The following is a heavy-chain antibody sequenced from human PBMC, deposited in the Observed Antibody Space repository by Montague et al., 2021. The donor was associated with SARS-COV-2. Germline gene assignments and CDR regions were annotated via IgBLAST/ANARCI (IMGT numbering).Heavy chain of an antibody. J-gene: IGHJ5*02. D-gene: IGHD1-7*01. Sequence: SETRSLTCTVSGGSISSSTYYWGWIRQPPGKGLEWIANIYYSGSTYYNPSLKSRVTISVDTSKSQFSLKLSSVTAADTAVYYCARNQGYHWYYPYNWFGPWGQGTLVTVSS. CDR3: ARNQGYHWYYPYNWFGP. CDR2: IYYSGST. CDR1: GGSISSSTYY. V-gene: IGHV4-39*01.